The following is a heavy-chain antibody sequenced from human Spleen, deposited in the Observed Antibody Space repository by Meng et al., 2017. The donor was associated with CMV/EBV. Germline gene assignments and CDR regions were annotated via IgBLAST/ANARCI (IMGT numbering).Heavy chain of an antibody. J-gene: IGHJ6*02. CDR3: ARVLAARVNYYYGMDV. Sequence: GESLKISCAGSGFTFSTYVMYWVRQAPGKGLEWVAVISYNGSNKYYGDSVKGRFTISRDNAKNSLYLQMNSLRAEDTAVYYCARVLAARVNYYYGMDVWGQGTTVTVSS. CDR2: ISYNGSNK. V-gene: IGHV3-30-3*01. CDR1: GFTFSTYV. D-gene: IGHD6-6*01.